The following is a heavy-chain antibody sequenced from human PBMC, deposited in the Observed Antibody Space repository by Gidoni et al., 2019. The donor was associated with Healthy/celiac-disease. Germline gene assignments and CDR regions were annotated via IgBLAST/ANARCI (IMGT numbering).Heavy chain of an antibody. CDR3: ASGYYDSSGYLWGNDAFDI. J-gene: IGHJ3*02. CDR1: GYSFTRYW. Sequence: EVQLVQSGAEVKKPGESLKISCKGSGYSFTRYWLGWVRQMPGKGLEWMGIIYPGDSETRYRPSFQGQVTISADKSISTAYLQWSSLKASDTAMYYCASGYYDSSGYLWGNDAFDIWGQGTMVTVSS. D-gene: IGHD3-22*01. CDR2: IYPGDSET. V-gene: IGHV5-51*01.